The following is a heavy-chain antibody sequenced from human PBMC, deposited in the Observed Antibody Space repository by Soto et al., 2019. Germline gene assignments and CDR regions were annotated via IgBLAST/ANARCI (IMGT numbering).Heavy chain of an antibody. Sequence: GGSLRLSCAASGFTFSSYSMNWGRQAPGKGLEWVSYISSSSSTIYYADSVKGRFTISRDNAKNSLYLQMNSLRAEDTAVYYCARDRDCSSTSCYYDYWGQGTLVTVSS. J-gene: IGHJ4*02. D-gene: IGHD2-2*01. CDR2: ISSSSSTI. V-gene: IGHV3-48*01. CDR1: GFTFSSYS. CDR3: ARDRDCSSTSCYYDY.